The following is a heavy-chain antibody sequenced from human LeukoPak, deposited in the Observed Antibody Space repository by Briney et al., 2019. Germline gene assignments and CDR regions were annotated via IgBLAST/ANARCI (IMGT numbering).Heavy chain of an antibody. J-gene: IGHJ4*02. V-gene: IGHV3-53*01. Sequence: GGSLRLSCAASGFTVSSNYMSWVRQAPGKGLEWVSVIYSGGSTYYADSVKGRFTIFRDNSKNTLYLQMNSLRAEDTAVYYCARGATWWEILNWGQGTLVTVSS. CDR2: IYSGGST. CDR1: GFTVSSNY. D-gene: IGHD1-26*01. CDR3: ARGATWWEILN.